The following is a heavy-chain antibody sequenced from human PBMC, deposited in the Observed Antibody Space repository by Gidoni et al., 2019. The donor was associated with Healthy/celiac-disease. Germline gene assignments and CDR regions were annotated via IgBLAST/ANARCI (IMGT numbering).Heavy chain of an antibody. D-gene: IGHD5-12*01. Sequence: EVQLVESGGGLVQPGRSLRLSCAASGFTFDDYAMHWVRQATGKGLEWVSGISWNSGSIGYADSVKGRFTISRDNAKNSLYLQMNSLRAEDTALYYCAKDVEMATISLFDYWGQGTLVTVSS. J-gene: IGHJ4*02. CDR2: ISWNSGSI. V-gene: IGHV3-9*01. CDR1: GFTFDDYA. CDR3: AKDVEMATISLFDY.